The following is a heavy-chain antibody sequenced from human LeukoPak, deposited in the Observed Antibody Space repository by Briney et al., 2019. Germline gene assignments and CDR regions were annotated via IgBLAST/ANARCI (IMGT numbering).Heavy chain of an antibody. Sequence: ESGPTLVNPTQTLTLTCTFSGFSLSTSGVGVGWIRQPPGKALEWPALIYWDDDKRYSPSLKSRLTITKDTSKNQVVLTMTNMDPVDTATYYCAPEYCSGGSCYFDYWGQGTLVTVSS. CDR2: IYWDDDK. D-gene: IGHD2-15*01. CDR3: APEYCSGGSCYFDY. J-gene: IGHJ4*02. CDR1: GFSLSTSGVG. V-gene: IGHV2-5*02.